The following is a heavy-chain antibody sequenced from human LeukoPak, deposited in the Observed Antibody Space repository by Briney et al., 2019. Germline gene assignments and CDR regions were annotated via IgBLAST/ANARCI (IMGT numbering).Heavy chain of an antibody. V-gene: IGHV3-48*03. D-gene: IGHD2-8*02. CDR1: GFTFSSYE. Sequence: PGGSMRLSCAASGFTFSSYEMNWVRQAPGKGLEWVSYISVSGSSIYYADSVKGRFTIPRDNAKNSLYLQMNSLRAEDTAVYYCARDRKVAARLSGGVDYWGQGTLVTVSS. CDR2: ISVSGSSI. J-gene: IGHJ4*02. CDR3: ARDRKVAARLSGGVDY.